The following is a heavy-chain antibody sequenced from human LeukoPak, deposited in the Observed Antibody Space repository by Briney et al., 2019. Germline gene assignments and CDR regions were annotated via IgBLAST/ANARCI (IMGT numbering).Heavy chain of an antibody. CDR2: INPDGSTT. Sequence: GESLRLSCAASGFTFSRYWIHWVRQAPGKGLEWVSRINPDGSTTTYADSVKGRFTISRDNAKNTVYLQMNSLRAEDTAVYYCARVLSGSWDWFDPWGQGTLVTVSS. D-gene: IGHD3-22*01. V-gene: IGHV3-74*01. J-gene: IGHJ5*02. CDR3: ARVLSGSWDWFDP. CDR1: GFTFSRYW.